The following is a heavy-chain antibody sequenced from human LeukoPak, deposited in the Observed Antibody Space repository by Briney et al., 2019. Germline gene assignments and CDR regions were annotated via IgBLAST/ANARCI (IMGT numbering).Heavy chain of an antibody. CDR2: ITSSRSAI. Sequence: PGGSLRLSCAASGFAFSSYSMNWVRQAPGKGLEWVSYITSSRSAIYYADSVKGRFTISRDNAKNSLYLQMNSLRAEDTAVYYCARKSGSSGYPFDYWGQGTVVTVSS. J-gene: IGHJ4*02. V-gene: IGHV3-48*01. CDR3: ARKSGSSGYPFDY. D-gene: IGHD3-22*01. CDR1: GFAFSSYS.